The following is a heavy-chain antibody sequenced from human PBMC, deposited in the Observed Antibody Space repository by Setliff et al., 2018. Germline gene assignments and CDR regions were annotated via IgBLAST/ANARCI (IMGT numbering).Heavy chain of an antibody. Sequence: ASVKVSCKTSGYTFTNYGITWVRQAPGQGLEWMGWINNYSFKTNYPQKFLGSVTVTTDTSTGTAYMELGSLTSDDTAIYYCARINFYVSSGYYYAPDYWGPGTLVTVSS. CDR3: ARINFYVSSGYYYAPDY. CDR1: GYTFTNYG. D-gene: IGHD3-22*01. CDR2: INNYSFKT. J-gene: IGHJ4*02. V-gene: IGHV1-18*01.